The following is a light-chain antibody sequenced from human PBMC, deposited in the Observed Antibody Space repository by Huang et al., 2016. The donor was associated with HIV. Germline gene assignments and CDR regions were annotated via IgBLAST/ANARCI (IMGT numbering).Light chain of an antibody. Sequence: PGQRVTVSCRASQSASSNLAWYKQKPGQPPRLLIFGASTRATGITARLSGSGSGTEFTPTISSLQSEDFAVYYCQQYNDWPLTFGPGTKVDMK. CDR1: QSASSN. J-gene: IGKJ3*01. CDR3: QQYNDWPLT. CDR2: GAS. V-gene: IGKV3-15*01.